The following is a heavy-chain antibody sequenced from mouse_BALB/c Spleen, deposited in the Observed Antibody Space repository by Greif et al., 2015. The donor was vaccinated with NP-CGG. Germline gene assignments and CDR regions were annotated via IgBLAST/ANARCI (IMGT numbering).Heavy chain of an antibody. V-gene: IGHV5-15*02. J-gene: IGHJ1*01. CDR2: ISNLAYSI. CDR3: ARDYYGSSYWYFDV. D-gene: IGHD1-1*01. CDR1: GFTFSDYG. Sequence: EVQVVESGGGLVQPGGSRKLSCAASGFTFSDYGMAWVRQAPGKGPEWVAFISNLAYSIXYADTVTGRFTISRENAKNTLYLEMSSLRSEDTAMYYCARDYYGSSYWYFDVWGAGTTVTASS.